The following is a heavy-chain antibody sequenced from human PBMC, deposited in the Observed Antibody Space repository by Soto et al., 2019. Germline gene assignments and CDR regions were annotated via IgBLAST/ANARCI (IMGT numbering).Heavy chain of an antibody. V-gene: IGHV3-33*01. D-gene: IGHD1-1*01. Sequence: QVQLVESGGGVVQPGRSLRLSCATSGFPFSNYAMHWVRQAPGKGLEWVAVIWSDGTTKHYGDSVKGRFTISRDNSQDTLFLQMSSLTAEDTAVYHCARVRAVWNVLGSWFDPWGQGTLVTVSS. CDR3: ARVRAVWNVLGSWFDP. J-gene: IGHJ5*02. CDR1: GFPFSNYA. CDR2: IWSDGTTK.